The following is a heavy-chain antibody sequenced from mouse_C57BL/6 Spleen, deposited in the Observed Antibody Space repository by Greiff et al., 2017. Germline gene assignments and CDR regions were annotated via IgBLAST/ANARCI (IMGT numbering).Heavy chain of an antibody. J-gene: IGHJ1*03. CDR1: GYTFTGYW. CDR3: ATITTVDPRWYFDV. Sequence: QVQLQQSGAELMKPGASVKLSCKATGYTFTGYWIEWVKQRPGHGLEWIGEILPGSGSTNYNEKFKGKATFTADTSSNTAYMQLSSLTTEDSAIDYCATITTVDPRWYFDVWGTGTTVTVSS. V-gene: IGHV1-9*01. CDR2: ILPGSGST. D-gene: IGHD1-1*01.